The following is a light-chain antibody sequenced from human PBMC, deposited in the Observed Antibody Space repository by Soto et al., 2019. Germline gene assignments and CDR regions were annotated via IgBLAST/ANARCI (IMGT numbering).Light chain of an antibody. J-gene: IGLJ1*01. CDR1: SSDVGGYNY. CDR2: DVS. Sequence: QSALTQPRSVSGSPGQSVTISCTGTSSDVGGYNYVSWYQQHPGKAPKLMIYDVSKRPSGVPDRFSGSRSGNTASLTISGLQAEDEADYYCVWVFGTGTKLTVL. CDR3: VWV. V-gene: IGLV2-11*01.